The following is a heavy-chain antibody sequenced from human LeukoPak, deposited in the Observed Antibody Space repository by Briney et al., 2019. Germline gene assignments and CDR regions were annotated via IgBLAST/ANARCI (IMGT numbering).Heavy chain of an antibody. CDR1: GGSISSGDYY. V-gene: IGHV4-30-4*01. J-gene: IGHJ6*02. CDR2: IYYSGST. Sequence: SQTLSLTCSVSGGSISSGDYYWSWIRQPPGRGLEWIGHIYYSGSTYYSPSLKSRVTISVHTSKNQFSLKLSSVNAADTAVYYCAREFYGMDVGAQGPTVTVS. CDR3: AREFYGMDV.